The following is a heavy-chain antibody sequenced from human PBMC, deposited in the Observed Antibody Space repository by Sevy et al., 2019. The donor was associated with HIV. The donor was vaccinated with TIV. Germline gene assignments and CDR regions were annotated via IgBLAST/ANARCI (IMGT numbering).Heavy chain of an antibody. CDR3: AREHPARGAFDI. Sequence: ASVKVSCKASGYTFTGYYMHWVRQAPGQGLEWMGRINPNSGGTNYAQKFQGRVTMTRDMSISTAYMELSRLRSDDTAVYYCAREHPARGAFDIWGQGTMVTVSS. V-gene: IGHV1-2*06. CDR1: GYTFTGYY. J-gene: IGHJ3*02. CDR2: INPNSGGT.